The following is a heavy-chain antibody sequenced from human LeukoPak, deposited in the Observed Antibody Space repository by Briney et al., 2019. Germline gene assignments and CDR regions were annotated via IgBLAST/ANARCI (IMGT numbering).Heavy chain of an antibody. J-gene: IGHJ4*02. CDR2: VYSGGTT. V-gene: IGHV3-53*01. Sequence: PGGSLRLSCEVSGFTVSRNYMTWVRQAPGKGLEWVSIVYSGGTTYYADSVKGRFTIYRDNSRNMLYLQMNSLRAEDTAVYYCASGCNFGLDYWGQGTLLTVS. CDR1: GFTVSRNY. D-gene: IGHD5-18*01. CDR3: ASGCNFGLDY.